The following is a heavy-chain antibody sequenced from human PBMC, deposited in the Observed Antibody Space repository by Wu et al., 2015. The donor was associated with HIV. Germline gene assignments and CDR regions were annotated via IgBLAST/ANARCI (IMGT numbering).Heavy chain of an antibody. D-gene: IGHD2/OR15-2a*01. Sequence: QAQLVQSGAEVKKPGASVKVSCKASGYTFTAYYIHWVRQAPGQGLEWMGWINTLSGRTDYEQKFHGRVTMTRDTSISTAYMELNRLISDDTAVYYCXKLINFYGYIDHKSDYWAREHWSPSPQ. J-gene: IGHJ4*02. CDR3: XKLINFYGYIDHKSDY. V-gene: IGHV1-2*02. CDR1: GYTFTAYY. CDR2: INTLSGRT.